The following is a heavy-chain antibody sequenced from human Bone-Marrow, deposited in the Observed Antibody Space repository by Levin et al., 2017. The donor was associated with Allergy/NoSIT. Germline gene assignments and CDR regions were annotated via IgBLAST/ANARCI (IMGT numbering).Heavy chain of an antibody. Sequence: HGESLKISCKGSGYSFISYYIGWVRQMPGKGLEWMGIIYPIDSDTRYSPSFQGQVTISADKSISTAYLQWRSLKASDTAMYYCARLWSGSYVFDYWGQGTLVTVSS. CDR1: GYSFISYY. V-gene: IGHV5-51*01. CDR2: IYPIDSDT. J-gene: IGHJ4*02. D-gene: IGHD1-26*01. CDR3: ARLWSGSYVFDY.